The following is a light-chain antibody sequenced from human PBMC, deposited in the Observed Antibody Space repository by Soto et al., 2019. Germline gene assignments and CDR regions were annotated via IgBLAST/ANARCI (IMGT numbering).Light chain of an antibody. CDR1: QSVSSN. Sequence: EIVMTQSPATLSVSPGERATLSCKASQSVSSNLAWYQQKPGQAPRLLISGASSRATGIPDRFSGSGSGTDFTLTISRLEPEDFALYYCQHYVERSPITFGQGTRLEIK. J-gene: IGKJ5*01. V-gene: IGKV3-20*01. CDR2: GAS. CDR3: QHYVERSPIT.